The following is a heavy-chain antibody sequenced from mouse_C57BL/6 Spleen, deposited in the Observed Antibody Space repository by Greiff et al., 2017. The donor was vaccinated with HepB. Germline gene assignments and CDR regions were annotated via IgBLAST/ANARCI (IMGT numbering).Heavy chain of an antibody. Sequence: QVHVKQSGAELVRPGASVKLSCKASGYTFTDYYINWVKQRPGQGLEWIARIYPGSGNTYYNEKFKGKATLTAEKSSSTAYMQLSSLTSEDSAVYFGAREGDYYDYGACFAYWGQGTLVTVSA. CDR2: IYPGSGNT. J-gene: IGHJ3*01. CDR1: GYTFTDYY. CDR3: AREGDYYDYGACFAY. V-gene: IGHV1-76*01. D-gene: IGHD2-4*01.